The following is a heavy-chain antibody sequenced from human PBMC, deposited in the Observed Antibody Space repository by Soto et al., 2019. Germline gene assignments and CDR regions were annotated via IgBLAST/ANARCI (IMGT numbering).Heavy chain of an antibody. V-gene: IGHV1-2*02. CDR1: GYTFTGYF. J-gene: IGHJ5*02. CDR2: INPRSGDT. D-gene: IGHD6-6*01. Sequence: ASVKVSCKASGYTFTGYFLHWVRQAPGQGLEWLGWINPRSGDTNYAQDFQGRVIMTRDTSISTAYLEVTRLTSDDTAIYYCAIHGIAARILSAWGQGTLVTVSS. CDR3: AIHGIAARILSA.